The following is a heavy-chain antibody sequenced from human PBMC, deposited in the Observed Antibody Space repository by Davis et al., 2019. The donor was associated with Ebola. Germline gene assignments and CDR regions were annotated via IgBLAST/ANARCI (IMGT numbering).Heavy chain of an antibody. J-gene: IGHJ4*02. D-gene: IGHD6-19*01. CDR2: INADNGNT. CDR1: GYIFTNYA. CDR3: AREENSGWYIRRFEY. Sequence: ASVKVSCKASGYIFTNYAMHWVRQAPGQRLEWMGWINADNGNTKYSRNFQGRVTITRDTSARPAYMELSSLRSEDTAVYYCAREENSGWYIRRFEYWGQGTLVTVSS. V-gene: IGHV1-3*01.